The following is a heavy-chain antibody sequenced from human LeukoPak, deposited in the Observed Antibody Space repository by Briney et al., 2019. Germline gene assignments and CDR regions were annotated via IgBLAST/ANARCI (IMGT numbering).Heavy chain of an antibody. J-gene: IGHJ4*02. CDR1: GFTFNNYA. CDR2: ISSGGDYT. V-gene: IGHV3-23*01. D-gene: IGHD6-13*01. Sequence: GGSLRLSCAASGFTFNNYAMSWVRQAPGRGLEWVSAISSGGDYTNSADSVKGRFTISRDNSKNTLYLQMNSLRAEDTAVYYCARDLPRIIAAAGFFDYWGQGTLVTVSS. CDR3: ARDLPRIIAAAGFFDY.